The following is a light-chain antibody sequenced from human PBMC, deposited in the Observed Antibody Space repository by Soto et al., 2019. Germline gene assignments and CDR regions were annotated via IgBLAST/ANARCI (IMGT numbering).Light chain of an antibody. Sequence: DFEMTQSPLSLPITLGQPASISCRSSQGLVHSDGNTYLNWFHQRPGQPPRRLIYKVSNRDSGVPDRFSGSGSDTDFTLTISRLGPEDFAVFYCQQYGGSPQTFGQGTKVDIK. CDR2: KVS. CDR3: QQYGGSPQT. J-gene: IGKJ1*01. V-gene: IGKV2-30*02. CDR1: QGLVHSDGNTY.